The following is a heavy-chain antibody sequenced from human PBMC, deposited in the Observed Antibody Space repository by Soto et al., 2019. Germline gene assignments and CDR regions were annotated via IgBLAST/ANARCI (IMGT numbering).Heavy chain of an antibody. D-gene: IGHD2-21*02. CDR1: GASITSGDYY. CDR2: IHYSGSA. J-gene: IGHJ4*02. Sequence: ASETLSLTCTVSGASITSGDYYWSWIWQHPGKGLEWIGCIHYSGSANYNPSLKSRVSISIDRSKNQFFLHLTSVTAADTAVYYCARAQRREVTDSVDFDYWGQGTLVTVSS. CDR3: ARAQRREVTDSVDFDY. V-gene: IGHV4-31*03.